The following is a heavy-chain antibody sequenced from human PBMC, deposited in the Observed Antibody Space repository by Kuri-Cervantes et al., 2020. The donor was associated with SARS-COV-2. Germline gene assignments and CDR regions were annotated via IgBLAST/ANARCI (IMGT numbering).Heavy chain of an antibody. V-gene: IGHV1-2*04. D-gene: IGHD3-22*01. CDR3: ARVNRYYDSSGYYGLNYFNY. CDR1: GYTFTGYY. CDR2: INPNSGGT. J-gene: IGHJ4*02. Sequence: ASVKVSCKASGYTFTGYYMHWVRQAPGQGLEWMGWINPNSGGTNYAQKFQGWVTMTRDTSISTAYMELSRLRSDDTAVYYCARVNRYYDSSGYYGLNYFNYWGQGPLDPVTS.